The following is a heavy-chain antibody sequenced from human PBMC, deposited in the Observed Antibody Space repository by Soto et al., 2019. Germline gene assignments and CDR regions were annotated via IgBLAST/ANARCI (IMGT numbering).Heavy chain of an antibody. CDR3: VPRGPNFYYYGVDV. J-gene: IGHJ6*02. D-gene: IGHD2-2*01. CDR2: IYSSGNT. V-gene: IGHV4-39*01. CDR1: GDSISSSSYY. Sequence: QLQLQESGPGLVKPSETLSLTCAVSGDSISSSSYYWGWIRQPPGKGLEWIGSIYSSGNTYYNPSVKSRVTISVDTSRNQFSLKLTSVTAADTAVYYCVPRGPNFYYYGVDVWGQGTTVTVSS.